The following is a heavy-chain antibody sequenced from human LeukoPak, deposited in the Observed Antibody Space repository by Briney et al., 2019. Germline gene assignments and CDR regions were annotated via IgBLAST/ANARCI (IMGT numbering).Heavy chain of an antibody. CDR1: SYTFTSYG. CDR2: ISAYNDNT. V-gene: IGHV1-18*01. Sequence: GASVKVSCKASSYTFTSYGISWVRQAPGQGLEWMGWISAYNDNTNYAQKFQGRVTMTTDTSTSTAYMELRSLRSDDTAVYYCARGGGPMTTVTTLRYWGQGTLVTVSS. D-gene: IGHD4-17*01. J-gene: IGHJ4*02. CDR3: ARGGGPMTTVTTLRY.